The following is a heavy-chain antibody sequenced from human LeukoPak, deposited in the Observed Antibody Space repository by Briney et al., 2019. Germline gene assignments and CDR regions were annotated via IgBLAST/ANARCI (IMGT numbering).Heavy chain of an antibody. CDR3: ARVYRRDHRRDSSGYYAGY. CDR1: GHTFTSYD. CDR2: MNPNSGNT. V-gene: IGHV1-8*01. D-gene: IGHD3-22*01. J-gene: IGHJ4*02. Sequence: ASVKVSCKASGHTFTSYDINWVRQATGQGLEWMGWMNPNSGNTGYAQKFQGRVTMTRNTSISTAYMELSSLRSEDTAVYYCARVYRRDHRRDSSGYYAGYWGQGTLVTVSS.